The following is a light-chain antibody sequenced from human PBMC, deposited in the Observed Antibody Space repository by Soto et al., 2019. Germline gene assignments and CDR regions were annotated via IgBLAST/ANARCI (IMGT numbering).Light chain of an antibody. Sequence: QSVLTQPASVSGSPGQSITISCTGTSSDVGSYNYVSWYQHHPGKVPQLMIYDVSNRPSGVSNRFSGSKSGNTASLTISGLQAEDEAEYYCSSYTSSNTYVFGTGTKLTVL. CDR1: SSDVGSYNY. V-gene: IGLV2-14*03. J-gene: IGLJ1*01. CDR3: SSYTSSNTYV. CDR2: DVS.